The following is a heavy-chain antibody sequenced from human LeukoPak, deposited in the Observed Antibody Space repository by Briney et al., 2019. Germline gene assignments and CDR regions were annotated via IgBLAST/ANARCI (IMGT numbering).Heavy chain of an antibody. J-gene: IGHJ4*02. CDR3: ARQQDTTNPGY. D-gene: IGHD5-18*01. CDR1: GFSFSDNY. V-gene: IGHV3-66*04. Sequence: GGSLRLSCAASGFSFSDNYMSWVRQAPGKGLEWVSVIYSGGNTYYADSVKGRFTISRDNSKNTLYLQMNGLRAEDTAVYYCARQQDTTNPGYWGQGTLVTVSS. CDR2: IYSGGNT.